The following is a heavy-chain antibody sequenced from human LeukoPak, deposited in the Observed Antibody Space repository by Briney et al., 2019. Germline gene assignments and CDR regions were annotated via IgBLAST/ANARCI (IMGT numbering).Heavy chain of an antibody. Sequence: SQTLSLTCTVSGDSISSGGFYWSCIRQHPGKGLEWIGYIHYSGSTYYNPSLNSRVTISVDTSANHFSLKVSSVTAADTAVYYCARDAIDSNYFDFWGQGTLVTVSS. V-gene: IGHV4-31*03. D-gene: IGHD4-11*01. CDR1: GDSISSGGFY. J-gene: IGHJ4*02. CDR3: ARDAIDSNYFDF. CDR2: IHYSGST.